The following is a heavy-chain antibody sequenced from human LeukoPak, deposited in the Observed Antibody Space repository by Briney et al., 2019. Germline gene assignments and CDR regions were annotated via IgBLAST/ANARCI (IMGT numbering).Heavy chain of an antibody. J-gene: IGHJ4*02. CDR3: ARRDSSGSFDY. CDR1: DGSIRSHY. CDR2: IYNSGST. Sequence: PSETLSLTCTVSDGSIRSHYWSWIRHPPGKGLEWIGYIYNSGSTNYNPSLKSRVTISVDTSNNQFSLRLSSVTAADTAVYYCARRDSSGSFDYWGQGTLVTVSS. D-gene: IGHD3-22*01. V-gene: IGHV4-59*08.